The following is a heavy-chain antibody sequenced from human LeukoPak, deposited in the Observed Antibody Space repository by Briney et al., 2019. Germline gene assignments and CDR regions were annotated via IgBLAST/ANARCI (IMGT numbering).Heavy chain of an antibody. CDR2: ISGTGGGT. CDR1: GFTFSTYG. Sequence: PGGSLRLSCTASGFTFSTYGMSWVRQAPGKELEWVSAISGTGGGTSYADSVRGRFTISRDNSKNTLYLQMNSLRAEDTAVYYCAKEHSEGCPNWFDPWGQGTLVTVSS. V-gene: IGHV3-23*01. CDR3: AKEHSEGCPNWFDP. D-gene: IGHD1-14*01. J-gene: IGHJ5*02.